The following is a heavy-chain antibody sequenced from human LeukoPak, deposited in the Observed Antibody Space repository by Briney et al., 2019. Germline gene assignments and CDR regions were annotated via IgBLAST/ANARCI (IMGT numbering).Heavy chain of an antibody. J-gene: IGHJ4*02. CDR1: GFTFSNYG. Sequence: GGSLRLSCAGAGFTFSNYGMSWVRQAPGKGLEWVSVISRSGTETYHADSVRGRFTISRDNAKNTLYLQMNSLRAEDTAVYYCAKKFPDSSGNPAYDWGQGTLVTVSS. CDR2: ISRSGTET. CDR3: AKKFPDSSGNPAYD. V-gene: IGHV3-23*01. D-gene: IGHD4-23*01.